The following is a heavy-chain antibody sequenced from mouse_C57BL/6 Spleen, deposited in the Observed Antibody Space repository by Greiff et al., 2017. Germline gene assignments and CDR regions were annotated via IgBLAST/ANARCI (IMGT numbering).Heavy chain of an antibody. CDR1: GFSLTSYA. CDR2: IWTGGGT. CDR3: ARNSDYYGSYFDY. V-gene: IGHV2-9-1*01. D-gene: IGHD1-1*01. Sequence: VQLQQSGPGLVAPSQCLSITCTVSGFSLTSYAISWVRQPPGKGLEWLGVIWTGGGTNYNSARKSRLSISKDNSKSQAFLKMNSLQTDDTARYYCARNSDYYGSYFDYWGQGSTLTVSA. J-gene: IGHJ2*01.